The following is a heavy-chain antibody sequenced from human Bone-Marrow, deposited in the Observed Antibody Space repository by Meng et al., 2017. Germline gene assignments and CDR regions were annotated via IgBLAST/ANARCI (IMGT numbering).Heavy chain of an antibody. CDR3: ARKGVTPRGNWFDP. Sequence: PLASGPLLGMPSTTLSITLAVSGGSRRINTWLSCVRQPPGKWLEWIGEIYHSGSTNYNPSLKRRITITVDKSKNQFPLKLSSVTAADTAVYYCARKGVTPRGNWFDPWGQGTLVTVSS. J-gene: IGHJ5*02. CDR1: GGSRRINTW. CDR2: IYHSGST. V-gene: IGHV4-4*02. D-gene: IGHD2-21*02.